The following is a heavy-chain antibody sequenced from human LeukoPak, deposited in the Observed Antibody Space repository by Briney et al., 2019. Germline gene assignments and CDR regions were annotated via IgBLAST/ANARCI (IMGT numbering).Heavy chain of an antibody. CDR3: AREQEPRYSSGGWAFDI. CDR2: INPNSGGT. Sequence: GASVKVSCKASGYTFSNYDINWVRQAPGQGFEWMGWINPNSGGTNYAQKFQGWVTMTRDTSISTAYMELSRLRSDDTAVYYCAREQEPRYSSGGWAFDIWGQGTMVTVSS. D-gene: IGHD6-19*01. V-gene: IGHV1-2*04. CDR1: GYTFSNYD. J-gene: IGHJ3*02.